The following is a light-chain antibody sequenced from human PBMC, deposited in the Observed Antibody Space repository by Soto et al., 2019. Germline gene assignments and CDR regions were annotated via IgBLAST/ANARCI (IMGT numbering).Light chain of an antibody. CDR3: QQYGSSPWT. J-gene: IGKJ1*01. Sequence: EIVLTQSPGTLSLSPGERATLSCRASQSVSSSYLAWYQQKPGQAPRLLIYGACSRATGIPDRFSGSGSGTDFTLTISRLEPEEFAVYYCQQYGSSPWTFGQGTKVEIK. V-gene: IGKV3-20*01. CDR2: GAC. CDR1: QSVSSSY.